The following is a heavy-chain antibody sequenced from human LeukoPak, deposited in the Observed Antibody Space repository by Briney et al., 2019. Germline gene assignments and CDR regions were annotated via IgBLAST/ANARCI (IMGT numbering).Heavy chain of an antibody. J-gene: IGHJ4*02. CDR1: GYTFTSYD. V-gene: IGHV1-8*01. Sequence: ASVKVSCKASGYTFTSYDINWVRQATGQGLEWMGWMNPNSGNTGYAQKLQGRVTMTTDTSTSTAYMELRSLRSDDTAVYYCARDYGDYFDYWGQGTLVTVSS. CDR2: MNPNSGNT. D-gene: IGHD4-17*01. CDR3: ARDYGDYFDY.